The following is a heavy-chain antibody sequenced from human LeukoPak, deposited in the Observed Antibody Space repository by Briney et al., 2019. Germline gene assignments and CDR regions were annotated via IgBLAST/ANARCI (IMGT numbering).Heavy chain of an antibody. Sequence: PGGSLRLSCAASGLTFNIYWMSCVRQAPGKGLEWVANINQDGSEKYCVDSVKGRFTISRDNAKNSLYLHMNSLRAEDTAVYYCARDKAYGDSEDYWGQGSLVTVSS. CDR3: ARDKAYGDSEDY. CDR2: INQDGSEK. J-gene: IGHJ4*02. D-gene: IGHD4-17*01. V-gene: IGHV3-7*05. CDR1: GLTFNIYW.